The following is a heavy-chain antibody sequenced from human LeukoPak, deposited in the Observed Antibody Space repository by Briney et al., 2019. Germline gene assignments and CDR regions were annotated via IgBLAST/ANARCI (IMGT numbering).Heavy chain of an antibody. CDR2: IYYSGST. V-gene: IGHV4-39*07. J-gene: IGHJ5*02. D-gene: IGHD2-2*02. CDR1: GGSISSSRYY. CDR3: AGRYCSSTSCYNRGLWFDP. Sequence: SETLSLTCTVSGGSISSSRYYWGWIRQPPGKGLEWIGSIYYSGSTYYNPSLKSRVTISVDTSKNQFSLKLSSVTAADTAVYYCAGRYCSSTSCYNRGLWFDPWGQGTLVTVSS.